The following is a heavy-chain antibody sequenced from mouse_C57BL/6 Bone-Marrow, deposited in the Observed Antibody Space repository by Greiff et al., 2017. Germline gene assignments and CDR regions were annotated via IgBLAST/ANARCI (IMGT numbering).Heavy chain of an antibody. CDR2: IYPGDGDT. CDR1: GYAFSSSW. CDR3: ARYYYAMDY. Sequence: VQLQQSGPELVKPGASVKISCKASGYAFSSSWMNWVKQRPGKGLEWIGRIYPGDGDTNYNGKFKGKATLTADKSSSTAYMQLSSLTSEDSAVYFGARYYYAMDYWGQGTSVTVSS. J-gene: IGHJ4*01. V-gene: IGHV1-82*01.